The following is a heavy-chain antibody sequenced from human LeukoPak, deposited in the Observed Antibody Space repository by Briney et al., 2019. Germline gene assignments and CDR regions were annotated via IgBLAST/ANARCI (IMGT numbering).Heavy chain of an antibody. Sequence: PGGSLRLSCAASGFTFDDYAMHWVRQAPGKGLEWVSGISWNSGSIGYADSVKGRFTISRDNAKNSLYLQMNSLRAEDTALYYCAKDRGGAARFHFDYWGQGTLVTVSS. V-gene: IGHV3-9*01. CDR3: AKDRGGAARFHFDY. D-gene: IGHD3-10*01. J-gene: IGHJ4*02. CDR1: GFTFDDYA. CDR2: ISWNSGSI.